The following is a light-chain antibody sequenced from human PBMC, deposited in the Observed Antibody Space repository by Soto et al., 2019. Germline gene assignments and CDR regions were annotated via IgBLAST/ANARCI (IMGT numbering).Light chain of an antibody. J-gene: IGKJ3*01. V-gene: IGKV3-20*01. CDR2: GAS. CDR1: QSVSSSY. CDR3: QQYGSSLPFT. Sequence: EIVLTQSPGTLSLSPGERATLSCRASQSVSSSYLAWYQQKPGQAPRLLIYGASSRATGIPDRFSGSGSGTDFTLTISRLEPEAFAVYYCQQYGSSLPFTFGPGTKVDIK.